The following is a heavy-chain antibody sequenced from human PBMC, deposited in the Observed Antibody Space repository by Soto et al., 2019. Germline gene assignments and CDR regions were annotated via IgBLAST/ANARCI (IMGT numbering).Heavy chain of an antibody. J-gene: IGHJ3*02. CDR1: GVNVSNNY. CDR2: IYRGVAT. CDR3: ARDRSDSSRADSFDI. D-gene: IGHD6-25*01. Sequence: GVLRLSCAVSGVNVSNNYMSWVRQAPGKGLEWVSVIYRGVATHYADSVKGRFTVSRDSSKNTVYLQMNSLRAEDTAVYYCARDRSDSSRADSFDIWGPGTMVPVSS. V-gene: IGHV3-53*01.